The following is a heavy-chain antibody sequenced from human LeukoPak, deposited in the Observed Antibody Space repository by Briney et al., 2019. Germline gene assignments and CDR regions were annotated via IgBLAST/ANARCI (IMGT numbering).Heavy chain of an antibody. Sequence: PSETLSLTCTVSGGSISSYYWSWIRQPPGKGLEWIGYMYYSGSTNYNPSLKSRVTISVDTSKNQLSLKLTSVTAADTAVYYCARGVGLTQGGAFDFWGQGTLVTVSS. V-gene: IGHV4-59*08. CDR3: ARGVGLTQGGAFDF. CDR1: GGSISSYY. D-gene: IGHD3-16*01. J-gene: IGHJ4*02. CDR2: MYYSGST.